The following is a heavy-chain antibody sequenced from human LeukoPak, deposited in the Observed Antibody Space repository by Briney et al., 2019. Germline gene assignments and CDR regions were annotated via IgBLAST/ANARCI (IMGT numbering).Heavy chain of an antibody. CDR2: IYSGGST. Sequence: GGSLRLSCAASGFTVSSNYMSWVRQAPGKGLEWVSVIYSGGSTYYADSVKGRFTISRDNSKNTLYLQMNSLRAEDTAVYYCARSGYSSSWYVYFDYWGQGTLVTVSS. CDR3: ARSGYSSSWYVYFDY. V-gene: IGHV3-53*01. J-gene: IGHJ4*02. D-gene: IGHD6-13*01. CDR1: GFTVSSNY.